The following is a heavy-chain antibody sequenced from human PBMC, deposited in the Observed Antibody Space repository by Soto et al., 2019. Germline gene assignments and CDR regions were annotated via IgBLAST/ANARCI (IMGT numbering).Heavy chain of an antibody. CDR2: IYSGGSA. Sequence: EVQLVESGGGLVQPGGSLRLPCAASGFTVSSNYMSWVRQAPGKGLEWVSVIYSGGSAYYADSVKGRFTISRDNSKNTLYLKINSLRAEDTAVYDCARQGYSYGGGYFDYWGQGTLVTVSS. D-gene: IGHD5-18*01. J-gene: IGHJ4*02. V-gene: IGHV3-66*04. CDR3: ARQGYSYGGGYFDY. CDR1: GFTVSSNY.